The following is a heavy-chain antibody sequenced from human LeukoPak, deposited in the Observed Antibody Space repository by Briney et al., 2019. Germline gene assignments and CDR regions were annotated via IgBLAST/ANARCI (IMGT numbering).Heavy chain of an antibody. V-gene: IGHV3-30*04. CDR1: GFIFGDYA. Sequence: GGSLRLSCAASGFIFGDYAMHWVRQAPGKGLEWVAAVAFDDTDRYYIDSVKGRFTISRDDSKNTLYLHMTSLRAEDTAVYYCTNSDDYGDYWGQGTLVTVSS. CDR3: TNSDDYGDY. J-gene: IGHJ4*02. CDR2: VAFDDTDR.